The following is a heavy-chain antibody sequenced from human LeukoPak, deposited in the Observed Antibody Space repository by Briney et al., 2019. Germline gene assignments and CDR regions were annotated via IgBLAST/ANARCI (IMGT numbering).Heavy chain of an antibody. J-gene: IGHJ4*02. V-gene: IGHV4-34*01. CDR2: INHSGST. Sequence: GSLRLSCTASGFTFGDYAMSWFRQPPGKGLEWIGEINHSGSTNYNPSLKSRVTISVDTSKNQFSLKLSSVTAADTAVYYCARLGRVDYWGQGTLVTVSS. CDR1: GFTFGDYA. D-gene: IGHD5-24*01. CDR3: ARLGRVDY.